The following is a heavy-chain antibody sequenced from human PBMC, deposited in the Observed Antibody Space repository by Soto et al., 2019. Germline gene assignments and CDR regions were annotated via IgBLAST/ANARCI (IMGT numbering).Heavy chain of an antibody. D-gene: IGHD2-15*01. J-gene: IGHJ5*02. V-gene: IGHV1-2*04. CDR1: GYTFTGYY. CDR3: ARGGYCSGGSCYSPYNWFDP. Sequence: GASVKVSCKASGYTFTGYYMHWVRQAPGQGLEWMVWINPNSGGTNYAQKFQGWVTMTRDTSISTAYMELSRLRSDDTAVYYCARGGYCSGGSCYSPYNWFDPWGQGTLVTVSS. CDR2: INPNSGGT.